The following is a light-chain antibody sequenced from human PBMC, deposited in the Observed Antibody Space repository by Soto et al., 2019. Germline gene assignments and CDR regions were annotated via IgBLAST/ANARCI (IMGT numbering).Light chain of an antibody. CDR1: QSISSW. V-gene: IGKV1-5*03. Sequence: DIQMTQSPSTLSASVGDRVTITCRASQSISSWLAWYQQKPGTAPKLLIYKASTLQSGVPSRFSGSGSATEYTLTISSLQPDDFATYFFQQYSDNCTFGQGTKVEIK. CDR3: QQYSDNCT. J-gene: IGKJ1*01. CDR2: KAS.